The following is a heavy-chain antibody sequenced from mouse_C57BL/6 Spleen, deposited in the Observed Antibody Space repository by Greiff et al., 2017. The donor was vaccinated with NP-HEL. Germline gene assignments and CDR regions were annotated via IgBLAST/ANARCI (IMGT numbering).Heavy chain of an antibody. V-gene: IGHV1-26*01. D-gene: IGHD1-1*01. CDR2: INPNNGGT. CDR1: GYTFTDYY. CDR3: ARGSSYGRYFDY. J-gene: IGHJ2*01. Sequence: EVQLQQSGPELVKPGASVKISCKASGYTFTDYYMNWVKQSHGKSLEWIGDINPNNGGTSYNQKFKSKATLTVDTSSSTAYMQLSSLTSEDSAVYYCARGSSYGRYFDYWGQGTTLTVSS.